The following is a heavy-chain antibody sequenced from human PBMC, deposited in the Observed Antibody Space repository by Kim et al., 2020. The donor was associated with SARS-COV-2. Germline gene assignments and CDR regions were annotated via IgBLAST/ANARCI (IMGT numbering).Heavy chain of an antibody. D-gene: IGHD3-10*01. CDR3: ARSPLWLPFDY. CDR2: IYYLGST. V-gene: IGHV4-59*01. J-gene: IGHJ4*02. Sequence: SETLSLTCTVSGDSISSSYWNWIRQPPGKGLEWIGYIYYLGSTNYNPSLKSRVTISVDTSKNQFSLKLSSVTAADTAVYYCARSPLWLPFDYWGQGTLVT. CDR1: GDSISSSY.